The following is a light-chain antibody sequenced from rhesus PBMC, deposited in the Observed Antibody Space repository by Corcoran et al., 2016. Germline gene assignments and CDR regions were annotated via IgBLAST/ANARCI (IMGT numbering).Light chain of an antibody. Sequence: DIVMTQTPLSLPVTPGEPASISCRSSQSLLHSGGKLYLYWFLQKPGQSPQLLIHEVSNRASGVPDRFSGRGSGTDFTLKISRVEAEDVGVYYCMQGVQLPYSFGQGTKVEIK. CDR1: QSLLHSGGKLY. CDR3: MQGVQLPYS. V-gene: IGKV2-104*02. CDR2: EVS. J-gene: IGKJ2*01.